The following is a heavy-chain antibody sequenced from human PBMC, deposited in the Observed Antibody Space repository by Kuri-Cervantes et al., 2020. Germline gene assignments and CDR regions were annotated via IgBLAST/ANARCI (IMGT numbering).Heavy chain of an antibody. V-gene: IGHV3-48*01. D-gene: IGHD3-10*01. Sequence: GGSLRLSCAASGFNFSNYHMNWLRQAPGKGLEWISYITSGSSVIYYAASVKGRFTISRDDAENSLYLQMNSLRAEDTAVYYCARAPLTRRGIEDDDAFDIWGQGTMVTVSS. CDR1: GFNFSNYH. CDR3: ARAPLTRRGIEDDDAFDI. CDR2: ITSGSSVI. J-gene: IGHJ3*02.